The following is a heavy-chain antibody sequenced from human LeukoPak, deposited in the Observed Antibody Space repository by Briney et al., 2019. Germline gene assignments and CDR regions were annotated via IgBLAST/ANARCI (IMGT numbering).Heavy chain of an antibody. CDR3: AQARSSSGYGPLGFY. CDR2: IYAGGDT. D-gene: IGHD5-12*01. J-gene: IGHJ1*01. V-gene: IGHV3-53*01. CDR1: RISVSNNY. Sequence: GESLRLSCAASRISVSNNYMSWVRQAPGKGLEFVSVIYAGGDTFYADSVKGRFTISRDSSKNTLYFHMSSLTPEDTAVYYCAQARSSSGYGPLGFYWGQGTLVTVSS.